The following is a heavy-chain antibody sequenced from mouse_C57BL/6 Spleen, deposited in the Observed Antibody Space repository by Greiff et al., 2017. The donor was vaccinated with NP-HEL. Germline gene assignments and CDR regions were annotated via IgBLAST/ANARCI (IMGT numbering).Heavy chain of an antibody. J-gene: IGHJ4*01. CDR3: ARDGDYYAMDY. Sequence: DVHLVESEGGLVQPGSSMKLSCTASGFTFSDYYMAWVRQVPEKGLEWVAKINYDGSSTYYLDSLKSRFIISRDNAKNILYLQMSSLKSEDTATYYCARDGDYYAMDYWGQGTSVTVSS. CDR2: INYDGSST. V-gene: IGHV5-16*01. D-gene: IGHD1-1*02. CDR1: GFTFSDYY.